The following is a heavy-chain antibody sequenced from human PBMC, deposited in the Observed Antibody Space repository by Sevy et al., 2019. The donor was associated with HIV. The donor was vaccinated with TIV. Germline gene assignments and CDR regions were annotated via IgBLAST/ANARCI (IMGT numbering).Heavy chain of an antibody. V-gene: IGHV4-61*02. CDR3: ARESRDCSSTSCYGGVFAY. CDR1: GGSISSGNYY. CDR2: IYTSGST. J-gene: IGHJ4*02. D-gene: IGHD2-2*01. Sequence: SETLSLTCTVSGGSISSGNYYWSWIRQPAGKGLEWIGRIYTSGSTNYNPSLKSRVTISVDTSKNQFTLKLSSVTAANTAVHYCARESRDCSSTSCYGGVFAYWGQGTLVTVSS.